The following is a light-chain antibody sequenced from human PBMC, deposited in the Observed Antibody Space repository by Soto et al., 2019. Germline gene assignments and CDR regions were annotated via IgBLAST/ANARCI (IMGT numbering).Light chain of an antibody. CDR1: QSVSSY. CDR3: QRRSNWPPRFT. V-gene: IGKV3-11*01. CDR2: DAS. J-gene: IGKJ3*01. Sequence: EIVFTQSPATLSLSPGERATLSCRASQSVSSYLAWYQQKPGQAPRLLIYDASNRATGIPARFSGSGSGTDFTLTISSLVPEDFAVYYCQRRSNWPPRFTFGPGTKVDSK.